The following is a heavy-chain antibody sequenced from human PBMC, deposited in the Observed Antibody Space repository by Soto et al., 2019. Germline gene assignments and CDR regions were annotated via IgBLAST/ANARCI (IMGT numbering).Heavy chain of an antibody. J-gene: IGHJ6*02. Sequence: GESLKISCKGSGYIFTSYWIGCVLQMPVKVLEWMGIIYPGDSDTRYSPSFQGQVTISADKSISTAYLQWSSLKASDTAMYYCARNLVGYCSSTSCPNKYYYYYGMDVWGQGTTVTVSS. CDR2: IYPGDSDT. D-gene: IGHD2-2*01. CDR3: ARNLVGYCSSTSCPNKYYYYYGMDV. CDR1: GYIFTSYW. V-gene: IGHV5-51*01.